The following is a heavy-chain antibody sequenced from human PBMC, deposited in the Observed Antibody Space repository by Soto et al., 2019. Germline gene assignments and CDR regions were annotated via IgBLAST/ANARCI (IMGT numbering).Heavy chain of an antibody. Sequence: LETLSLTCAVYGGSFSGYYWSWIRQPPGKGLEWIGEINHSGSTNYNPSLKSRVTISVDTSKNQFSLKLSSVTAADTAVYYCAGPASGYYYYMDVWGKGTTVTVSS. CDR3: AGPASGYYYYMDV. V-gene: IGHV4-34*01. D-gene: IGHD6-25*01. CDR2: INHSGST. CDR1: GGSFSGYY. J-gene: IGHJ6*03.